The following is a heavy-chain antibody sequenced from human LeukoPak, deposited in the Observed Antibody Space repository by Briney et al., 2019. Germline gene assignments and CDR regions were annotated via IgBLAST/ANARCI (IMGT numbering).Heavy chain of an antibody. V-gene: IGHV4-59*01. CDR3: ARVPYGGSASLFDY. Sequence: PSETLSLTCTVSGGSISSYYWSWLRQPPGKGLEWIGYIYSSGGTNYNPSLKSRVTISVDTPKNQFSLKLSSVTAADTAYYYCARVPYGGSASLFDYWGQGTLVTVSS. CDR1: GGSISSYY. J-gene: IGHJ4*02. CDR2: IYSSGGT. D-gene: IGHD6-6*01.